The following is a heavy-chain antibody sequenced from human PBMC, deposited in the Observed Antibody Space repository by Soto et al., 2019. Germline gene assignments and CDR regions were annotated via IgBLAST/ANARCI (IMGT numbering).Heavy chain of an antibody. CDR3: ARDKNPFTIFGVAPV. D-gene: IGHD3-3*01. V-gene: IGHV1-69*13. CDR1: GGTFSNYA. Sequence: SVKVSCKASGGTFSNYAISWVRQAPGQGLEWMGGIIPIFGTANYAQKFQGRVTITADESTSTAYMELSSLRSEDTAVYYCARDKNPFTIFGVAPVWGQGTLVTVSS. J-gene: IGHJ4*02. CDR2: IIPIFGTA.